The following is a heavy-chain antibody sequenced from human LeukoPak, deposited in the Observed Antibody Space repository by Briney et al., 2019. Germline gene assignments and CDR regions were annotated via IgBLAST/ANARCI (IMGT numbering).Heavy chain of an antibody. CDR1: GFTFTSAR. CDR3: TTILKWELRYYFDI. Sequence: TGESLRLSCATSGFTFTSARLSWVRQVPGKGLEWVGRIRPKTDAEATDYAAPVKGRFTVSRDDSKSTLYLQMNSLKTEDTAVYYCTTILKWELRYYFDIWGQGTLVTVSS. J-gene: IGHJ4*02. D-gene: IGHD1-26*01. CDR2: IRPKTDAEAT. V-gene: IGHV3-15*01.